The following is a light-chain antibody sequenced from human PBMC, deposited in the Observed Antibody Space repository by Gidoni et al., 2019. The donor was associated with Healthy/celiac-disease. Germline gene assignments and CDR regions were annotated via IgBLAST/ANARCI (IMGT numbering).Light chain of an antibody. Sequence: EIVLTQSPATLSLSPGERATLSCRASQSVSSYLAWYQQKPGQAPRLLIYDASNRATGIPARFSGSESGTDFTLTISSLEPEDFAVYYCQQRSNWPPGLTFGGXTKVEIK. J-gene: IGKJ4*01. CDR3: QQRSNWPPGLT. V-gene: IGKV3-11*01. CDR2: DAS. CDR1: QSVSSY.